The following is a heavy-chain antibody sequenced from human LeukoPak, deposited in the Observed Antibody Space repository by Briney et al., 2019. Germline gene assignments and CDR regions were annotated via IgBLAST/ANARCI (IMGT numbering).Heavy chain of an antibody. CDR1: GFNFGDSL. J-gene: IGHJ4*02. D-gene: IGHD2-21*01. CDR2: VNQDGTEK. CDR3: VKGDWYFES. V-gene: IGHV3-7*04. Sequence: HPGGSLRLSCAASGFNFGDSLMTWVRQAPGKGLQWVANVNQDGTEKHFLDSVEGRFTISRDNAKKSLYLQMSGLRPEDTALYFCVKGDWYFESWGQGTLVTVSS.